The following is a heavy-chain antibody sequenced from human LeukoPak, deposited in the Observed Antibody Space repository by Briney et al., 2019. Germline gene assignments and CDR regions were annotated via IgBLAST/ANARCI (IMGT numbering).Heavy chain of an antibody. J-gene: IGHJ4*02. D-gene: IGHD3-3*01. Sequence: GGSLRLSCAASGFTFSSYSMNWVRQAPGKGLEWVSSISSSSSYIYYADSVKGRFTISRDNANNSLYLQMNSLRAEDTAVYSCARTYDFWSGTTDYWGQGTLVTVSS. V-gene: IGHV3-21*01. CDR3: ARTYDFWSGTTDY. CDR1: GFTFSSYS. CDR2: ISSSSSYI.